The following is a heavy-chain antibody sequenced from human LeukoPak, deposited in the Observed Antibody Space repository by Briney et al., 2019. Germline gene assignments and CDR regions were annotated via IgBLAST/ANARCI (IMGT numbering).Heavy chain of an antibody. J-gene: IGHJ4*02. CDR3: ARDSGMVRGTVDY. V-gene: IGHV1-46*01. CDR1: GYTFTSYY. D-gene: IGHD3-10*01. CDR2: INPSGGST. Sequence: ASVKVSCKSSGYTFTSYYMYWVRQAPGQGLEWMGIINPSGGSTSYAQKFQGRVTMTRDTSTSSVYMELSSLRSEDTAVYYCARDSGMVRGTVDYWGQGTLVTVSS.